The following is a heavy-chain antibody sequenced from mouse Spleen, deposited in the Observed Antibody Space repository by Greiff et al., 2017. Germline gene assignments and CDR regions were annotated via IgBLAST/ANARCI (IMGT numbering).Heavy chain of an antibody. CDR3: ARNTPVYGNYPYFDY. CDR2: IWSGGST. CDR1: GFSLTSYG. J-gene: IGHJ2*01. D-gene: IGHD2-1*01. V-gene: IGHV2-2*01. Sequence: QVQLKESGPGLVQPSQCLSITCTVSGFSLTSYGVHWVRQSPGKGLEWLGVIWSGGSTDYNAAFISRLSISKDNSKSQVFFKMNSMQADEKAIYYCARNTPVYGNYPYFDYWGQGTTLTVSS.